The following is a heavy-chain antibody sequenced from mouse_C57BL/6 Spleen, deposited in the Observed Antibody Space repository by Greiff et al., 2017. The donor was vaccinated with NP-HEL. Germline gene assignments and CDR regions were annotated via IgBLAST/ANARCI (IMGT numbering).Heavy chain of an antibody. CDR3: ARSVYDYLYAMDY. Sequence: VQLQQSGPELVKPGASVKMSCKASGYTFTDYNMHWVKQSHGKSLEWIGYINPNNGGTSYNQKFKGKATLTVNKSSSTAYMELRSLTSEDSAVYYCARSVYDYLYAMDYWGQGTSVTVSS. V-gene: IGHV1-22*01. J-gene: IGHJ4*01. CDR1: GYTFTDYN. CDR2: INPNNGGT. D-gene: IGHD2-4*01.